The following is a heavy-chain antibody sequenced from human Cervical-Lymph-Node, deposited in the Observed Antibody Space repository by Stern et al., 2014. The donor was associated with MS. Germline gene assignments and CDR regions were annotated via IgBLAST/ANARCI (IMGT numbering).Heavy chain of an antibody. CDR1: GYTLTELS. J-gene: IGHJ3*02. Sequence: VQLVESGAEVKKPGASVKVSCKVSGYTLTELSMHWVRQAPGKGLEWMGSFDPVDGETFYAQKFQGRVTMTEDTSADTAYMELSSLRSEDTAVYYCATDRPFEVVIYALDIWGQGTMVTVSS. V-gene: IGHV1-24*01. CDR3: ATDRPFEVVIYALDI. D-gene: IGHD3-3*01. CDR2: FDPVDGET.